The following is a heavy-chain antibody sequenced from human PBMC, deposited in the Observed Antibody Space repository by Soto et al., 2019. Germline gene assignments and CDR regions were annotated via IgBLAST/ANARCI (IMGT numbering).Heavy chain of an antibody. J-gene: IGHJ6*02. D-gene: IGHD3-10*01. CDR2: IYYGGST. V-gene: IGHV4-59*01. CDR3: AGSGSYVYYGMDV. Sequence: SETLSLTCTVSGGSISSYYWIWSRQPLGKGLEWIGYIYYGGSTNYNPSLKSRVTISVDTPKNQFSLKLSSVTAADTAVYYCAGSGSYVYYGMDVWGQGTTVTVS. CDR1: GGSISSYY.